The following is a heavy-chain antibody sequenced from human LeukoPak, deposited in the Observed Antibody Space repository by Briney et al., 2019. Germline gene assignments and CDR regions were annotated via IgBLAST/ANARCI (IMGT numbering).Heavy chain of an antibody. J-gene: IGHJ3*02. CDR3: AREMTSYSSSWYIRAFDI. Sequence: ASVKVSCKASGGTFSSYAISWVRQAPGQGLEWMGGIIPIFGTANYAQKFQGRVTITADESTSTAYMELSSLRSEDTAVYYCAREMTSYSSSWYIRAFDIWGQGTMVTVSS. V-gene: IGHV1-69*01. D-gene: IGHD6-13*01. CDR2: IIPIFGTA. CDR1: GGTFSSYA.